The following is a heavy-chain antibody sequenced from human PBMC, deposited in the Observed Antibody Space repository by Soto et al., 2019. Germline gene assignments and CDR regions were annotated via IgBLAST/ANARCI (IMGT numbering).Heavy chain of an antibody. V-gene: IGHV3-23*01. CDR3: AAPRDEYGSGVSWLTYGMDI. CDR2: LDGAGGST. CDR1: GFTFSDFA. D-gene: IGHD3-10*01. Sequence: RGSLLLSCLASGFTFSDFAMTWVRHVPGMGLDLVASLDGAGGSTYYAESVRGRFSISRDNSQNTLFLQMKRLTVDDTAIYYCAAPRDEYGSGVSWLTYGMDIWGQGTTVTVSS. J-gene: IGHJ6*02.